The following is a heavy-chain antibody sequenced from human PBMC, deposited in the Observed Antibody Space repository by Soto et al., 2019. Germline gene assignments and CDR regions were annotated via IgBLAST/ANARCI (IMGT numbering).Heavy chain of an antibody. CDR1: GFTFSSYS. CDR3: ARDRGSAFDI. CDR2: ISSSSSYI. V-gene: IGHV3-21*01. J-gene: IGHJ3*02. Sequence: GGSLRLSCAASGFTFSSYSMNWVRQAPGKGLEWVSSISSSSSYIYYADSVKGRFTISRDNAKNSLDLQMNSLRAEDTAVYYCARDRGSAFDIWGQGTMVTVSS. D-gene: IGHD3-10*01.